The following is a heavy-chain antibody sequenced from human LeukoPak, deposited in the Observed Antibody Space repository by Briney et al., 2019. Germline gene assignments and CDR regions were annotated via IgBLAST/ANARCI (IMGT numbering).Heavy chain of an antibody. Sequence: PGGSLRLSCAASGFTFSSYSMNWVRQAPGKGLEWVSSISSSSSYIYYADSVKGRFTISRGNAKNSLYLQMNSLRAEDTAVYYCARDLEILRYFDWLPHYYYGMDVWGQGTTVTVSS. CDR1: GFTFSSYS. CDR2: ISSSSSYI. V-gene: IGHV3-21*01. D-gene: IGHD3-9*01. J-gene: IGHJ6*02. CDR3: ARDLEILRYFDWLPHYYYGMDV.